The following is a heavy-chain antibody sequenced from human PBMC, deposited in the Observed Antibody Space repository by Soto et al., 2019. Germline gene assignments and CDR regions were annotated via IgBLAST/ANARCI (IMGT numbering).Heavy chain of an antibody. Sequence: SETLSLTCTVSGGSISSGGYYWSWIRQHPGKGLEWIGYIYYSGSTYYNPSLKSRVTISVDTSKNQFSLKLSSVTAADTAVYYCARAAYCGGDCYSGSFQHWGQGTLVTVAS. CDR3: ARAAYCGGDCYSGSFQH. D-gene: IGHD2-21*02. J-gene: IGHJ1*01. CDR2: IYYSGST. CDR1: GGSISSGGYY. V-gene: IGHV4-31*03.